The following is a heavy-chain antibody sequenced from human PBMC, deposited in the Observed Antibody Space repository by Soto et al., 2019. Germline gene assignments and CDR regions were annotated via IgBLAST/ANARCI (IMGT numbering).Heavy chain of an antibody. CDR3: ARNRNSRLYWSQGDNWFDP. J-gene: IGHJ5*02. CDR2: IYYSGST. V-gene: IGHV4-39*01. CDR1: GGSISSSSYY. Sequence: SETLSLTCTVSGGSISSSSYYWGWIRQPPGKGLEWIGSIYYSGSTYYNPSLKSRVTISVDTSKNQLSLKLSSVTAADTAVYYCARNRNSRLYWSQGDNWFDPWGQGTLVTVSS. D-gene: IGHD1-1*01.